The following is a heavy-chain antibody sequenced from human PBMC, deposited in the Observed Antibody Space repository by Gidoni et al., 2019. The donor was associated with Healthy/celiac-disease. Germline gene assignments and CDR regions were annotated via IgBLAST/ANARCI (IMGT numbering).Heavy chain of an antibody. CDR3: ARSVWFGELHLDY. CDR1: GGSISSSSYY. CDR2: IYYSGST. Sequence: QLQLQESGPGLVKPSETLSLTCTLSGGSISSSSYYWGWIRQPPGKGLEWIGSIYYSGSTYYNPSLKSRVTISVDTSKNQFSLKLSSVTAADTAVYYCARSVWFGELHLDYWGQGTLVTVSS. D-gene: IGHD3-10*01. J-gene: IGHJ4*02. V-gene: IGHV4-39*07.